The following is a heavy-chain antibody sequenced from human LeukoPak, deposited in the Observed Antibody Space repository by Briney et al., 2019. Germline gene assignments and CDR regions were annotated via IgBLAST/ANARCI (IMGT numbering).Heavy chain of an antibody. V-gene: IGHV1-2*02. CDR3: ARGAPSGSYYRVSDFDY. J-gene: IGHJ4*02. CDR2: INPNSGGT. D-gene: IGHD1-26*01. Sequence: GASVKVSCKASGYTFTGYYMHWVRQAPGQGLEWMGWINPNSGGTNYAQKFQGRVTMTRGTSISTAYMELSRLRSDDTAVYYCARGAPSGSYYRVSDFDYWGQGTLVTVSS. CDR1: GYTFTGYY.